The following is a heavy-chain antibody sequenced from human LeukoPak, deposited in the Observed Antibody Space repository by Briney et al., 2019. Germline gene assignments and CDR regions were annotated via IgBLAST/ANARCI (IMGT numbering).Heavy chain of an antibody. J-gene: IGHJ5*02. CDR2: TYYSGST. D-gene: IGHD3-22*01. CDR3: ARPYYYDSRIDP. V-gene: IGHV4-30-4*01. Sequence: SETLSLTCTVSGGSISSGDYYWSWIRQPPGKGLEWIGYTYYSGSTCYNPSLKSRATISVDTSKNRFSLKLTSVTAADTAVYYCARPYYYDSRIDPWGQGTLVTVSS. CDR1: GGSISSGDYY.